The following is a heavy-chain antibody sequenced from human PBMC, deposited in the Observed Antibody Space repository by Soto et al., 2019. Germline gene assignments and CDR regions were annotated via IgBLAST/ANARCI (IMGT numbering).Heavy chain of an antibody. Sequence: GGSLRLSCAVSGFTFNDYAMSWVRQAPGKXLEWVSTISGSLGSAYYAASVEGRFTISGDNSNNTLYLQMNSLRVEDTATYYCAKDSRLPGFGLLIHPFDIWGHGTMVTVSS. V-gene: IGHV3-23*01. CDR1: GFTFNDYA. D-gene: IGHD3-3*01. CDR2: ISGSLGSA. CDR3: AKDSRLPGFGLLIHPFDI. J-gene: IGHJ3*02.